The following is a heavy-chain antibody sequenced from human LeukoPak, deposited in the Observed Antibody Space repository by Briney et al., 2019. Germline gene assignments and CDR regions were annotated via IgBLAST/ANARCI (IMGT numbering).Heavy chain of an antibody. CDR1: GGSISSYY. CDR3: ASSSWGKVDY. V-gene: IGHV4-59*01. CDR2: IYYSGST. D-gene: IGHD6-13*01. J-gene: IGHJ4*02. Sequence: SETLSLTCTVSGGSISSYYWSWIRQPPGKGLEWIGYIYYSGSTNYNPSLKSRVTISVDTSKNQFSLKLSSVTAADTAVYYCASSSWGKVDYWGQGTLVTVSS.